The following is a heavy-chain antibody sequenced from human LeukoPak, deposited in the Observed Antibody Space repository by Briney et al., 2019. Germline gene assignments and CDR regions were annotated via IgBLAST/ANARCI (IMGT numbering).Heavy chain of an antibody. CDR3: ARDGTVATNWFDP. CDR1: GGSVSSYY. J-gene: IGHJ5*02. Sequence: SETLSLTCTVSGGSVSSYYWSWIRQPAGKGLEWIGYIKSSGSSNHNPSLKSRVTISMDTSKNQFSLRLNSVTAADTAVYYCARDGTVATNWFDPWGQGTLVTVSS. V-gene: IGHV4-59*02. D-gene: IGHD5-12*01. CDR2: IKSSGSS.